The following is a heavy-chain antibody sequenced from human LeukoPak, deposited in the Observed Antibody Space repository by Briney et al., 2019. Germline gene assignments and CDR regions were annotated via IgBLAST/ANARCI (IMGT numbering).Heavy chain of an antibody. V-gene: IGHV1-2*02. CDR2: IKPDSDAT. J-gene: IGHJ4*02. D-gene: IGHD2-2*01. CDR1: GYVFAFHW. CDR3: AKDDPHQRFDN. Sequence: GASVKVSCKASGYVFAFHWLHWVRQAPGQGLEWVGYIKPDSDATDLAQRFQGRVTLTRDTSISTAYLELNGLTADDTAVYFCAKDDPHQRFDNWGQGTLVTVSS.